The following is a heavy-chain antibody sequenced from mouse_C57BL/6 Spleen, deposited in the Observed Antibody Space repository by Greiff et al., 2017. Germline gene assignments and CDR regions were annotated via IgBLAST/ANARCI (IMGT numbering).Heavy chain of an antibody. CDR1: GFTFSSYT. CDR3: ARQDNYGSSPYYYAMDY. V-gene: IGHV5-9*01. J-gene: IGHJ4*01. CDR2: ISGGGGNT. D-gene: IGHD1-1*01. Sequence: EVKLVESGGGLVKPGGSLKLSCAASGFTFSSYTMSWVRQTPEKRLEWVATISGGGGNTYYPDSVKGRFTISRDNAKNTLYLQMSSLRSEDTALYYCARQDNYGSSPYYYAMDYWGQGTSVTVSS.